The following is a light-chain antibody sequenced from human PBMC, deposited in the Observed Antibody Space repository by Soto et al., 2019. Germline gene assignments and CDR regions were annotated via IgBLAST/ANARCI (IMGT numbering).Light chain of an antibody. CDR2: AAY. J-gene: IGKJ2*01. CDR3: HQRNSYPRT. V-gene: IGKV1-9*01. CDR1: QGINIF. Sequence: DIQLTQSPSFLSASVADRVTITCRASQGINIFLAWFQQKPCKAPNLLLSAAYTLQNGVTTRFSGGGSETAFTLTSNSLQPEDSATYDWHQRNSYPRTFGQGTKVVIK.